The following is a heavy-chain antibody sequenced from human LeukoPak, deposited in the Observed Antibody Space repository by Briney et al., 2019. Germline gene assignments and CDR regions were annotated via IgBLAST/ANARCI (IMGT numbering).Heavy chain of an antibody. Sequence: PGGSLRLSCAASGFTFSSYSMNWVRQAPGKGLEWVSSISSSSGYIYYADSVKGRFTISRDNAKNSLYLQMNSLRAEDTAVYYCARVGGYYDSSGYYFDYWGQGTLVTVSS. CDR1: GFTFSSYS. D-gene: IGHD3-22*01. CDR3: ARVGGYYDSSGYYFDY. CDR2: ISSSSGYI. V-gene: IGHV3-21*01. J-gene: IGHJ4*02.